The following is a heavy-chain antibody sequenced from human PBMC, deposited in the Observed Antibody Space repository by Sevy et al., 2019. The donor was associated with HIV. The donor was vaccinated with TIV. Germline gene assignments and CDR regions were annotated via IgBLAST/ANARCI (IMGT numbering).Heavy chain of an antibody. D-gene: IGHD3-22*01. J-gene: IGHJ3*02. CDR2: VIPVSGAS. Sequence: ASVKVSCKASGGTLKNFAVNWVRLAPGQGLEWMGRVIPVSGASNYIPKYRGRITLTEDESTGTAYMELRRLGSDDTAVYYWAAKFDTTGYYGCFDIWGQGTRVTVSS. CDR1: GGTLKNFA. CDR3: AAKFDTTGYYGCFDI. V-gene: IGHV1-69*13.